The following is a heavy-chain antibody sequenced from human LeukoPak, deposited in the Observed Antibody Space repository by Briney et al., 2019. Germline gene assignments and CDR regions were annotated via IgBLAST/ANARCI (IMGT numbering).Heavy chain of an antibody. CDR3: VRVDTSGYYYELSFDY. CDR1: GFMFSSYA. J-gene: IGHJ4*02. Sequence: GGSLRLSCAASGFMFSSYAMHWVRQAPGKGLEWVALISYDGKNQLYVDSVKGRFTISRDNAKNSLYLQMNSLRVEDTAVYYCVRVDTSGYYYELSFDYWGQGTLVTVSS. CDR2: ISYDGKNQ. D-gene: IGHD3-22*01. V-gene: IGHV3-30*07.